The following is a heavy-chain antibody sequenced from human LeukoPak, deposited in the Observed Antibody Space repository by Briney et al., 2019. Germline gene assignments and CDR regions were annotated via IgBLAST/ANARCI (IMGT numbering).Heavy chain of an antibody. CDR1: GGSFSGYY. D-gene: IGHD2-15*01. V-gene: IGHV4-34*01. J-gene: IGHJ6*02. CDR2: INHSGST. Sequence: SETLSLTCAVYGGSFSGYYWSWIRQPPGKGLEWIGEINHSGSTNYNPSLKSRVTISVDTSKNQFSLKLSSVTAADTAVYYCARDIVVVVAALNYYYYYGMDVWGQGTTVTVSS. CDR3: ARDIVVVVAALNYYYYYGMDV.